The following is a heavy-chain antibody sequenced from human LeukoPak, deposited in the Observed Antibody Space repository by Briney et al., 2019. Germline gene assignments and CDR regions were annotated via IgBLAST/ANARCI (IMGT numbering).Heavy chain of an antibody. V-gene: IGHV3-48*03. Sequence: GGSLRLSCAASGFTFSSYEMNWVRQAPGKGLEWVSYISSSGSTIYYADSVKGRFTISRDNAKNSLYLQMHSLRAEDTALYYCARDRNDYGDYVFDYWGQGTLVTVSS. CDR1: GFTFSSYE. CDR2: ISSSGSTI. J-gene: IGHJ4*02. D-gene: IGHD4-17*01. CDR3: ARDRNDYGDYVFDY.